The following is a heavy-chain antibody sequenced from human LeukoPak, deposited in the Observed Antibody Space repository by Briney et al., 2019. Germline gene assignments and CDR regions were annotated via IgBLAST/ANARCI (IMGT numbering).Heavy chain of an antibody. J-gene: IGHJ5*02. CDR1: GFSLSTSGVG. D-gene: IGHD6-19*01. V-gene: IGHV2-5*02. CDR2: IYWDDDE. CDR3: APLGGAMAGKNWFDP. Sequence: ESGPTLVNPTQTLTLTCTFSGFSLSTSGVGVGWIRQPPRKALEWLALIYWDDDERCSPSLKSRLTITKDTSKNQVVLAMTNMDPVDTATYYCAPLGGAMAGKNWFDPWGQGTLVTVSS.